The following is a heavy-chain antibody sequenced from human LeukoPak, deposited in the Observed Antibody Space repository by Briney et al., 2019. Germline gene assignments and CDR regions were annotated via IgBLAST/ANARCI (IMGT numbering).Heavy chain of an antibody. V-gene: IGHV3-73*01. D-gene: IGHD6-19*01. CDR2: IRSKANSYAT. Sequence: GSLKLSCAASGFTFSGSAMHWVRQASGKGLEWVGRIRSKANSYATAYAASVKGRFTISRDDSKNTAYLQMNSLKTEDTAVYYCTRWGEAGTENYYGMDVWGQGTTVTVSS. J-gene: IGHJ6*02. CDR3: TRWGEAGTENYYGMDV. CDR1: GFTFSGSA.